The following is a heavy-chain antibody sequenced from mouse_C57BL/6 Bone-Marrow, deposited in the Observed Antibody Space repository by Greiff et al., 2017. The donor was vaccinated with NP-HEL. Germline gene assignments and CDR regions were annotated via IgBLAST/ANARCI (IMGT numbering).Heavy chain of an antibody. CDR2: IDPEDGET. V-gene: IGHV14-2*01. Sequence: VQLKESGAELVKPGASVKLSCTASGFNIKDYYMHWVKQRTEQGLEWIGRIDPEDGETKYAPKFQGKATITADTSSNTAYLQLSSLTSEDTAVYYCARPLNYGSSYEYFDVWGTGTTVTVSS. D-gene: IGHD1-1*01. CDR1: GFNIKDYY. J-gene: IGHJ1*03. CDR3: ARPLNYGSSYEYFDV.